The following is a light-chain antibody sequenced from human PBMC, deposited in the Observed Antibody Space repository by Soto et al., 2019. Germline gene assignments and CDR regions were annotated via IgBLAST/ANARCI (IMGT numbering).Light chain of an antibody. J-gene: IGKJ1*01. CDR2: AAS. CDR3: QQYNSWLWT. V-gene: IGKV3-20*01. CDR1: QSVRSSY. Sequence: EIVLTQSPDTLSLSPGESATLSCRASQSVRSSYLAWYQQTPGQTPRLLIYAASSRATGIPDRFSGSGSGTDFSLTISRLEAEDFAVYYCQQYNSWLWTFGQGTKVDI.